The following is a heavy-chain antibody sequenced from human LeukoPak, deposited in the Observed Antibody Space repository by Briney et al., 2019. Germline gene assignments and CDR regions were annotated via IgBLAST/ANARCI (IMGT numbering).Heavy chain of an antibody. CDR1: GESISDYY. V-gene: IGHV4-4*07. Sequence: SETLSLTCTVSGESISDYYWSWIRQPAGKGLEWIGRIYTFGGTTYNPSLKSRVSMSADKAKNQFSLRLTPVTAADTAVYYCVRDVGATNYDYWGQGILVTVSS. J-gene: IGHJ4*02. D-gene: IGHD1-26*01. CDR3: VRDVGATNYDY. CDR2: IYTFGGT.